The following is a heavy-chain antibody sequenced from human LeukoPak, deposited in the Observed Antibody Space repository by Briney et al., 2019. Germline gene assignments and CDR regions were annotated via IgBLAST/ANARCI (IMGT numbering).Heavy chain of an antibody. J-gene: IGHJ4*02. CDR3: ARLNFGDDY. Sequence: GGSLRLNCAASGFTVRSNYINLFGQAQGKGLEWVSLIYGSTSADYADSVKGRFTISRDTSMNTVYLQMNSLRAEDTAVYYCARLNFGDDYWGQGTLVTVSS. CDR1: GFTVRSNY. V-gene: IGHV3-66*01. CDR2: IYGSTSA. D-gene: IGHD4-17*01.